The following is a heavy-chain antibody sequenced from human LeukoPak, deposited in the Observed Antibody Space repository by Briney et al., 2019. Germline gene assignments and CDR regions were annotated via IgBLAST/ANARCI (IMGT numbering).Heavy chain of an antibody. CDR2: ISGSGGST. J-gene: IGHJ4*02. V-gene: IGHV3-23*01. D-gene: IGHD2-15*01. CDR1: GLTFSSYA. Sequence: GGSLRLSCAASGLTFSSYAMSWVRQAPGKGLEWVSAISGSGGSTYYADSVKGRFTISRDNSKNTLYLQMNSLRAEDTAVYYCEVVVAASYDYWGQGTLVTVSS. CDR3: EVVVAASYDY.